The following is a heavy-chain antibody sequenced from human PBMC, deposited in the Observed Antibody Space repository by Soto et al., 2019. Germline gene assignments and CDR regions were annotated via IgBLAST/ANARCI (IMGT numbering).Heavy chain of an antibody. V-gene: IGHV3-33*01. CDR1: GFTFSSYG. J-gene: IGHJ4*02. D-gene: IGHD4-4*01. Sequence: GGSLRLSCAASGFTFSSYGMHWVRQAPGKGLEWVAVIWYDGSNKYYADSVKGRFTISRDNSKNTLYLQMNSLRAEDTAVYYCARDFGLHSNPDYWGQGTLVTV. CDR3: ARDFGLHSNPDY. CDR2: IWYDGSNK.